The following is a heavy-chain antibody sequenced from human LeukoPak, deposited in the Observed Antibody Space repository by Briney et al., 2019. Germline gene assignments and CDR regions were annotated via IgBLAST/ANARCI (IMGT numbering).Heavy chain of an antibody. CDR2: IIPIFGTA. J-gene: IGHJ4*02. CDR1: GGTFSSYA. CDR3: ARWNERVRGVFDY. D-gene: IGHD3-10*01. V-gene: IGHV1-69*05. Sequence: GASVKVSCKSTGGTFSSYAISWVRQPPGQGLEWMGGIIPIFGTANYAQKFQGRVTITTDESTSTAYMELSRLRSEDTAVYYCARWNERVRGVFDYWGQGTLVTVSS.